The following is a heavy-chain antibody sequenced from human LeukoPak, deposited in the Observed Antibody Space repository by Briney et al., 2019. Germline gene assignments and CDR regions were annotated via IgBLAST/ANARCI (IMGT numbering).Heavy chain of an antibody. CDR1: GYTFTDYY. D-gene: IGHD1-26*01. CDR2: INPYSGGT. Sequence: GASVKVSCKASGYTFTDYYMHWVRQAPGQGLEWMGWINPYSGGTNYARNFQGRVAMTRGTSISTGYMELSRLGSDDTAVYYCARIRGGNNYHFDYWGQGTLVTVSS. J-gene: IGHJ4*02. CDR3: ARIRGGNNYHFDY. V-gene: IGHV1-2*02.